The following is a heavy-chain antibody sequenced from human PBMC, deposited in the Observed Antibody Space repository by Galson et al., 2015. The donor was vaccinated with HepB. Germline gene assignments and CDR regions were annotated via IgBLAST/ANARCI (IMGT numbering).Heavy chain of an antibody. CDR1: GFTFDDYA. Sequence: SLRLSCAASGFTFDDYAMHWVRQAPGKGLEWVSGISWNGGNIGYADSLKGRFTISRDNAKNSLYLQMNSLRAEDTALYYCAKARDYYDSSGYRGDYFDYWGQGTLVTVSS. CDR3: AKARDYYDSSGYRGDYFDY. D-gene: IGHD3-22*01. J-gene: IGHJ4*02. V-gene: IGHV3-9*01. CDR2: ISWNGGNI.